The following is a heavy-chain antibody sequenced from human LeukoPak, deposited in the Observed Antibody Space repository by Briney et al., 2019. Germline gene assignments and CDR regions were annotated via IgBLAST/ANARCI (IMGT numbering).Heavy chain of an antibody. CDR3: ARLHYGGNYGYYYYYMDV. D-gene: IGHD4-23*01. V-gene: IGHV4-34*01. CDR2: LSHSGSS. CDR1: GGSFSGYY. Sequence: SETLSLTCAVYGGSFSGYYWGWLRQPPGKGLEWIGTLSHSGSSYYNPSLKSRVTISVDTSKNQFSLKLSSVTAADTAVYYCARLHYGGNYGYYYYYMDVWGKGTTVTISS. J-gene: IGHJ6*03.